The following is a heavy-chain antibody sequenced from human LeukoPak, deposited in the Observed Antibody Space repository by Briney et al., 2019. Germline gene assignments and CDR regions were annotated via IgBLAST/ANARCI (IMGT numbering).Heavy chain of an antibody. V-gene: IGHV1-69*06. CDR3: ARGLTIFGVVIKVSWFDP. J-gene: IGHJ5*02. CDR2: IIPIFGTA. CDR1: GGTFSSHA. D-gene: IGHD3-3*01. Sequence: ASVKVSCKASGGTFSSHAISWVRQAPGQGLEWMGGIIPIFGTANYAQKFQGRVTITADKSTSTAYMELRSLRSEDTAVYYCARGLTIFGVVIKVSWFDPWGQGTLVTVSS.